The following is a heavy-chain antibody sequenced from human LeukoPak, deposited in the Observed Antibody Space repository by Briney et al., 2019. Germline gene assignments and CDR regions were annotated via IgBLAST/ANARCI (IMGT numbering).Heavy chain of an antibody. V-gene: IGHV1-69*05. J-gene: IGHJ3*02. CDR1: GGTFSSYA. CDR2: IIPIFGTA. Sequence: GASVKVSCKASGGTFSSYAISWVRQAPGQGLEWMGGIIPIFGTANYAQKFQGRVTITRDTSASTAYMELSSLRSEDTAVYYCARESLKQMRGFDIWGQGTMVTVSS. D-gene: IGHD3-10*01. CDR3: ARESLKQMRGFDI.